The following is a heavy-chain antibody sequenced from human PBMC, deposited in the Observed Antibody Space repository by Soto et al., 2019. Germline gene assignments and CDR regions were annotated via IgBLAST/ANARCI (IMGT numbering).Heavy chain of an antibody. D-gene: IGHD6-19*01. CDR3: ARSNTGWYGYYFDY. Sequence: EVQLVESGGGVVHPGGSLRLSCAASEFTFSNHWMSWVRQAPGKGLEWVANIKQDGGEKYYVDSVKGRFTIARDNTKNDLYLQMNSLRVEDTAVYYCARSNTGWYGYYFDYWGQGTLVTVSS. CDR1: EFTFSNHW. V-gene: IGHV3-7*01. J-gene: IGHJ4*02. CDR2: IKQDGGEK.